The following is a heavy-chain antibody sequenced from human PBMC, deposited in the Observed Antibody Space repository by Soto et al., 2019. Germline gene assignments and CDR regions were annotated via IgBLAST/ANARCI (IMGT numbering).Heavy chain of an antibody. CDR1: GFTFDDYT. CDR2: ISWDGGST. CDR3: AKDMGVDTAMVYYYYYGMDV. V-gene: IGHV3-43*01. Sequence: GGSLRLSCAASGFTFDDYTMHWVRQAPGKGLEWVSLISWDGGSTYYADSVKGRFTISRDNSKNSLYLQMNSLRTEDTALYYCAKDMGVDTAMVYYYYYGMDVWGQGTTVTV. D-gene: IGHD5-18*01. J-gene: IGHJ6*02.